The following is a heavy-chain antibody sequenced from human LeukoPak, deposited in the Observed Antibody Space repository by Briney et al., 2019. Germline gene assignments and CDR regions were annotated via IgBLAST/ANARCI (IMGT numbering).Heavy chain of an antibody. Sequence: GASVKVSCKASGYTCTSDYVHWVRRAPGQGLEWMGIINPYDGSTSYAQKFQGRVTVTRDTSTSTVYMELRSLRSEDTAVYYCARDYRTSIAMTGPCDDWGQGTLVTVSS. CDR3: ARDYRTSIAMTGPCDD. CDR2: INPYDGST. CDR1: GYTCTSDY. J-gene: IGHJ4*02. D-gene: IGHD6-19*01. V-gene: IGHV1-46*01.